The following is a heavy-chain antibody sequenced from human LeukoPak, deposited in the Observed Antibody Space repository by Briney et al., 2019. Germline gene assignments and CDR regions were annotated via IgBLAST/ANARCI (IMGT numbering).Heavy chain of an antibody. CDR2: IRFDGSDK. CDR1: GFTFNTYG. Sequence: GGSLRLSCAASGFTFNTYGMHWVRQAPGKGLEWVAFIRFDGSDKYYADSVKGRFTISRDNSKYTLYLQMNSLRSDDTAVYYCARDYLWYYGSGSTYWGQGTLVTVSS. V-gene: IGHV3-30*02. D-gene: IGHD3-10*01. J-gene: IGHJ4*02. CDR3: ARDYLWYYGSGSTY.